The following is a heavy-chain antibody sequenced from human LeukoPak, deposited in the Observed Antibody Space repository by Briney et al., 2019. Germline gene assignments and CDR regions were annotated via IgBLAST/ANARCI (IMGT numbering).Heavy chain of an antibody. Sequence: GGSLRLSCAASGFTFSGYTMNWVRQAPGKGLEWVSSISSASGYIYYADSVKGRFTISRDNAKNSLYLQMNSLRAEDTAVYYCAKDITGYGQDYWGQGTLVTVSS. J-gene: IGHJ4*02. CDR3: AKDITGYGQDY. CDR1: GFTFSGYT. D-gene: IGHD3-3*01. CDR2: ISSASGYI. V-gene: IGHV3-21*01.